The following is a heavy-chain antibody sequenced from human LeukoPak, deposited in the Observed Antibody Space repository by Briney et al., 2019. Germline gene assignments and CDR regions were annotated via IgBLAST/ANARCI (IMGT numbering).Heavy chain of an antibody. V-gene: IGHV3-23*01. CDR1: GFTFSSYA. J-gene: IGHJ4*02. Sequence: GGSLRLSCAASGFTFSSYAMSWVRQAPGKGLEWVSAISGSGGSTYYADSVKGRFTISRDNSKNTLYPQMNSLRAEDTAVYYCANGPTYYDILTGYNDFDYWGQGTLVTVSS. CDR2: ISGSGGST. CDR3: ANGPTYYDILTGYNDFDY. D-gene: IGHD3-9*01.